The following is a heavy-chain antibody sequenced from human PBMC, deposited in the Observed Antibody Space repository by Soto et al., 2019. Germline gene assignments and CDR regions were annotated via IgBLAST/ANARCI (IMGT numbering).Heavy chain of an antibody. J-gene: IGHJ6*03. V-gene: IGHV3-53*04. D-gene: IGHD6-13*01. Sequence: GGSLRLSCAASGFTVSSNYMSWVRQAPGKGLEWVSVIYSGGSTYYADSVKGRFTISRHNSKNTLYLQMNSLRAEDTAVYYCARVTEGGAVNYQQLVPEHYYYYYMDVWGKGTTVTVSS. CDR2: IYSGGST. CDR3: ARVTEGGAVNYQQLVPEHYYYYYMDV. CDR1: GFTVSSNY.